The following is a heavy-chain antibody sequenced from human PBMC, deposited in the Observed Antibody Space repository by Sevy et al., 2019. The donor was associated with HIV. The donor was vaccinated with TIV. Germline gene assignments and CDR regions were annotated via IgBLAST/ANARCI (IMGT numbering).Heavy chain of an antibody. CDR1: GFTFSTYA. V-gene: IGHV3-30-3*01. Sequence: GGSLRLSCAASGFTFSTYAMHWVRQTPGKGLEWVAVISSDGINKNHADSVKGRFTISRDNPKKTLYLQMDSLRPGDTAVYYCARGDGYSDFWSGYFGHPIFDYWGQGTLVTVSS. D-gene: IGHD3-3*01. CDR2: ISSDGINK. J-gene: IGHJ4*02. CDR3: ARGDGYSDFWSGYFGHPIFDY.